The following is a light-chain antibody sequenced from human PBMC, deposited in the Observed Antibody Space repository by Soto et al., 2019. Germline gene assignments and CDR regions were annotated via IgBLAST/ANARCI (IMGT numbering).Light chain of an antibody. CDR1: QSVDNN. Sequence: ETLMTQSPATLSVSPGERATLSCRASQSVDNNLAWYQQKLGQAPRVLIYGASTRATGIPARFSGSGSGTDFTLTISRLEPEDFAVYYCQQYVSPPITFGQGTRLEIK. V-gene: IGKV3-15*01. CDR3: QQYVSPPIT. J-gene: IGKJ5*01. CDR2: GAS.